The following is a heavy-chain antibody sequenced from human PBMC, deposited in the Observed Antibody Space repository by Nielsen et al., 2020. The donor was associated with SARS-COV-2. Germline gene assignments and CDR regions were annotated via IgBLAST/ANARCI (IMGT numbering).Heavy chain of an antibody. CDR3: ARMTSSGWDFDY. J-gene: IGHJ4*02. Sequence: GESLKISCAASGFNLNDYFMTWIRQAPGKGLEWVSYISSSGTNKYYADSVKGRFTISTDNAKNSLYLQMNSLRAEDTAVYYCARMTSSGWDFDYWGQGTLVTVSS. D-gene: IGHD6-19*01. V-gene: IGHV3-11*01. CDR2: ISSSGTNK. CDR1: GFNLNDYF.